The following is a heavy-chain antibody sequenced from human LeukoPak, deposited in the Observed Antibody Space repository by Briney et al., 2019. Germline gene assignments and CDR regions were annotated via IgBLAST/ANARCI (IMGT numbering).Heavy chain of an antibody. CDR1: GHSISSYY. J-gene: IGHJ5*02. V-gene: IGHV4-59*01. D-gene: IGHD3-10*01. CDR3: ARESGSLNWFDP. Sequence: PSVTLSLTCSVWGHSISSYYWSGIRQPPGKGLEWIGYIYYSGSTNYNPSLKSRVTISVDTSKNQFSLKLSSVTAADTAVYYCARESGSLNWFDPWGQGTLVTVSS. CDR2: IYYSGST.